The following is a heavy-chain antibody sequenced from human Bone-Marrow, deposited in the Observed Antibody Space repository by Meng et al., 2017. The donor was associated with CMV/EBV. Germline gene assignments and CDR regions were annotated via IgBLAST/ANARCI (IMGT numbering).Heavy chain of an antibody. CDR3: AREEGGYSGYDLGY. J-gene: IGHJ4*02. V-gene: IGHV1-2*02. CDR1: GDTFPDYY. D-gene: IGHD5-12*01. Sequence: RLVQLGLARRRPGAQVKVPCQASGDTFPDYYRHWVRQAPGQGLEWMGCINPNSGDTNYAQKFQGRVTMTRDTSISTAYMELSRLRSDDTAVYYCAREEGGYSGYDLGYWGQGTLVTVSS. CDR2: INPNSGDT.